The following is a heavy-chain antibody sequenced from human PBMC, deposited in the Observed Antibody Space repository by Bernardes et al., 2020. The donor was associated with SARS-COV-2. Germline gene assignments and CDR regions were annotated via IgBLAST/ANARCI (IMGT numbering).Heavy chain of an antibody. CDR1: GFTFDDYA. Sequence: GGSLRLSCAASGFTFDDYAMHWVRQAPGKGLEWVSGISWNSGSIGYADSVKGRFTISRDNAKNSLYLQMNSLRAEDTALYYCAKDASSSWYYYYGMDVWGQGTTVTVSS. J-gene: IGHJ6*02. CDR3: AKDASSSWYYYYGMDV. D-gene: IGHD6-13*01. V-gene: IGHV3-9*01. CDR2: ISWNSGSI.